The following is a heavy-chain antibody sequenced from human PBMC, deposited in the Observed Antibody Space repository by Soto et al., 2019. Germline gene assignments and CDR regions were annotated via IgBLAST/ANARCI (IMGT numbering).Heavy chain of an antibody. CDR3: ARVCGGECHNAFDI. D-gene: IGHD2-21*01. J-gene: IGHJ3*02. V-gene: IGHV4-31*02. CDR1: GGSISRRGYY. CDR2: IYDRGST. Sequence: PSETLSLTCSISGGSISRRGYYWSWIRQQPGKVEAWIVYIYDRGSTYYNPYLESRVTISVDKSKNQFSLKLISVTAADTAVYYCARVCGGECHNAFDIWGQGTMVTV.